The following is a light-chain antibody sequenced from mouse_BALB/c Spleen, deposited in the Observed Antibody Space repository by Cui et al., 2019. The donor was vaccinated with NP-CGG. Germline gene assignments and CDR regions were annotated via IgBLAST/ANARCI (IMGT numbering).Light chain of an antibody. Sequence: QEVVAPEAAPTTSPGETVTLTCRSSTGAVTTSNYANWVQEKPDHLFTGLIGGTNNRAPGVPARFSGSLIGDKAALTITGAQTEDEAIYFCALWYSNHWVFGGGTKLTVL. CDR2: GTN. V-gene: IGLV1*01. CDR1: TGAVTTSNY. CDR3: ALWYSNHWV. J-gene: IGLJ1*01.